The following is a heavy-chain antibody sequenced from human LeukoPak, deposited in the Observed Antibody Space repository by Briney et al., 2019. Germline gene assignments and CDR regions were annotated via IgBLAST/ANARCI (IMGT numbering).Heavy chain of an antibody. Sequence: PGGSLRLSCAASGFTFRTYNMNWVRQAPGKGLEWVSTISSSSYYIYYADSVKGRFPISRDNAKNSLYLQMNSLRAEDTAVYYCAGSYYFGSETYYNEDYWGQGTLVTVSS. CDR3: AGSYYFGSETYYNEDY. V-gene: IGHV3-21*01. D-gene: IGHD3-10*01. J-gene: IGHJ4*02. CDR2: ISSSSYYI. CDR1: GFTFRTYN.